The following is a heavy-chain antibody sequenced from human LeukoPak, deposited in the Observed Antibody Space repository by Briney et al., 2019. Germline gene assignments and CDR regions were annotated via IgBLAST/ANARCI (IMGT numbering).Heavy chain of an antibody. J-gene: IGHJ4*02. D-gene: IGHD3-22*01. CDR3: ARARYYYDSSGYYQFDY. Sequence: SETLSLTCTVSGGSISSSSYYWGWIRQPPGKGLEWIGSIYYSGSTYYNPSLKSRVTISVDTSKNQFSLKLSSVTAADTAVYYCARARYYYDSSGYYQFDYWGQGTLVTVSS. CDR2: IYYSGST. V-gene: IGHV4-39*07. CDR1: GGSISSSSYY.